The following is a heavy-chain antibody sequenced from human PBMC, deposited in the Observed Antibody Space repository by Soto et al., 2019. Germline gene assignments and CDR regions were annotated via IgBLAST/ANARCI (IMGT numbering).Heavy chain of an antibody. D-gene: IGHD5-18*01. Sequence: GESLKISCAASGFTFSSYGMHWVRQAPGKGLEWVAVISYDGSNKYYADSVKGRFTISRDNSKNTLYLQMNSLRAEDTAVYYCAKAIQLWSDYYYGMDVWGQGTTVTVSS. V-gene: IGHV3-30*18. CDR2: ISYDGSNK. CDR3: AKAIQLWSDYYYGMDV. CDR1: GFTFSSYG. J-gene: IGHJ6*02.